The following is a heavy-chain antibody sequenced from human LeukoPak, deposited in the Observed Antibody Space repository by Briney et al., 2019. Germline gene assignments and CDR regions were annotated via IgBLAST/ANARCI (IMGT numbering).Heavy chain of an antibody. CDR1: GFTFSSYA. CDR3: AKAQSPGYDILTGYPLGYYYMDV. V-gene: IGHV3-23*01. J-gene: IGHJ6*03. Sequence: PGGSLRLSCAASGFTFSSYAMSWVRQAPGKGLEWVSAISGSGGSTYYAYSVKGRFTISRDNSKNTLYLQMNSLRAEDTAVYYCAKAQSPGYDILTGYPLGYYYMDVWGKGTTVTVSS. D-gene: IGHD3-9*01. CDR2: ISGSGGST.